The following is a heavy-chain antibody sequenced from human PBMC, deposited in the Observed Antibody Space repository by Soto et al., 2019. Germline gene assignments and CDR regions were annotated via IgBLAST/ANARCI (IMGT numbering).Heavy chain of an antibody. CDR1: GGTFRNHV. D-gene: IGHD3-10*01. J-gene: IGHJ4*02. CDR2: IIPIIGTP. Sequence: SVKVSCKASGGTFRNHVFNWVRQAPVQGLEWMGGIIPIIGTPNYAQKFQGRVTITADASTSTVYLEVSSLRSQDTAVYYCARDLEFRDGNISHLDYWGQGTLVTVSS. V-gene: IGHV1-69*13. CDR3: ARDLEFRDGNISHLDY.